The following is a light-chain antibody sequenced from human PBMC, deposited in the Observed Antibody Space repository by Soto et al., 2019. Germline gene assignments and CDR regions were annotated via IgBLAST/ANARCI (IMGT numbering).Light chain of an antibody. V-gene: IGKV4-1*01. Sequence: DIVMTQSSDSLAVSLGERATINCKSSQSVLYSSNNKNYLAWYQQKPGQPPKLLIYWASTRESGVPDRFSGSGSGTDFTLTISSLQAEDVAVYYCQQYYSTPPLTFGGGTKVDIK. J-gene: IGKJ4*01. CDR1: QSVLYSSNNKNY. CDR2: WAS. CDR3: QQYYSTPPLT.